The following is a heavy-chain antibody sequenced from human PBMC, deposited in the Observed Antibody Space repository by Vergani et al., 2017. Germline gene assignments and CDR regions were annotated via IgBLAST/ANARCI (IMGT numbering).Heavy chain of an antibody. Sequence: QVQLVQSGAEVKKPGSSVKVSCKASGGTFSSYAISWVRQAPGQGLEWMGGIIPIFGTANYAQKFQGRVTITADESTSTAYMELSSLRSEDTAAYYCAREGFYDNIRGTYRPPSYYGIGVWGQGTKVTVAS. D-gene: IGHD3-16*02. CDR2: IIPIFGTA. V-gene: IGHV1-69*01. CDR3: AREGFYDNIRGTYRPPSYYGIGV. CDR1: GGTFSSYA. J-gene: IGHJ6*02.